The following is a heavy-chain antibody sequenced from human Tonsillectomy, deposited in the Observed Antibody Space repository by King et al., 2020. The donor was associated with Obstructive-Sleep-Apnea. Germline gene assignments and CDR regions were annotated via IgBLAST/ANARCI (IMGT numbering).Heavy chain of an antibody. CDR2: INHSGST. D-gene: IGHD1-26*01. CDR1: GGSFSAYY. CDR3: ARVLGAAGPDYYFDY. V-gene: IGHV4-34*01. J-gene: IGHJ4*02. Sequence: VQLQQWGAGLLKPSETLSLTCAVYGGSFSAYYWGWIRQPPGKGLEWIGEINHSGSTNCNPSLKSRLTISVDTSRNQFPLKLHSVTAADTAVYYCARVLGAAGPDYYFDYWGEGTLVTVSS.